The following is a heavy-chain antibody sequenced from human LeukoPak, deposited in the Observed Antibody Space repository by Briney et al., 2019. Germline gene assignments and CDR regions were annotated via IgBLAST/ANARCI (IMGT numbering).Heavy chain of an antibody. Sequence: PGRSLRLSCAASGFTFSSYWMSWVRQAPGKGLEWVANIKQDGSEEVNVDSVKGRFTISRDNAKSSLFLQMNTLRAEDTAVYYCARDPYSSTWSYGMDVWGQGTTVTVSS. CDR1: GFTFSSYW. D-gene: IGHD6-6*01. V-gene: IGHV3-7*05. CDR3: ARDPYSSTWSYGMDV. CDR2: IKQDGSEE. J-gene: IGHJ6*02.